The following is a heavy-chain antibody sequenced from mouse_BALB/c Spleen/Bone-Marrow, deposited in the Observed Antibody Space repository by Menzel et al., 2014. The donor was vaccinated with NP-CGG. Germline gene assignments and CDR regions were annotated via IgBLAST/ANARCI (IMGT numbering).Heavy chain of an antibody. Sequence: VQRVESGAELARPGASVKLSCKASGYTFTSYWMQWVKQRPGQGLEWIGAIDPGDGDTRYTQKFKGKATLTADKSSSAAYMQLSSLASEDSAVYYCARGYPSDYWGQGTTLTVSS. D-gene: IGHD3-2*02. V-gene: IGHV1-87*01. CDR3: ARGYPSDY. CDR1: GYTFTSYW. CDR2: IDPGDGDT. J-gene: IGHJ2*01.